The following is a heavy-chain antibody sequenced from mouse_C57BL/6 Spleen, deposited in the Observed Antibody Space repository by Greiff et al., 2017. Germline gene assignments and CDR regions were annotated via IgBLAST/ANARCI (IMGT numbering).Heavy chain of an antibody. CDR2: IYPGDGDT. CDR1: GYAFSSSW. V-gene: IGHV1-82*01. D-gene: IGHD2-13*01. Sequence: VQLQQSGPELVKPGASVKISCKASGYAFSSSWMNWVKQRPGKGLEWIGRIYPGDGDTNYNGKFKGKATLTADKSSSTAYMQLISLTSEDSAVYFCARSGGDYPYWYFDVWGTGTTVTVSS. CDR3: ARSGGDYPYWYFDV. J-gene: IGHJ1*03.